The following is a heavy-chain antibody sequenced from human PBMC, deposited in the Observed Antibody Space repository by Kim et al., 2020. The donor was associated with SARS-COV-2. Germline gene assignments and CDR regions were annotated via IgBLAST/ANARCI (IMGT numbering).Heavy chain of an antibody. CDR3: AKEMATIKYSSYGMDV. Sequence: LKGPFTISTDNSKNTLYLQMNSLRAEDTAVYYCAKEMATIKYSSYGMDVWGQGTTVTVSS. J-gene: IGHJ6*02. D-gene: IGHD5-12*01. V-gene: IGHV3-23*01.